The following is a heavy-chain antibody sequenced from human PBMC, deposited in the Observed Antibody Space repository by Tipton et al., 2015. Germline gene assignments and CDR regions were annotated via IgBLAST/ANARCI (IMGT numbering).Heavy chain of an antibody. Sequence: TLSLTCAVYAGSFSGSYWSWIRQPPGKGLEWIGEINHSGSTNYNPSLKSRVTISLDTSRSHFSLKLTSVTAADTAVYYCARDGLLSSDSNYYGLDVWGQGTTVTVSS. J-gene: IGHJ6*02. D-gene: IGHD3-22*01. CDR2: INHSGST. CDR1: AGSFSGSY. CDR3: ARDGLLSSDSNYYGLDV. V-gene: IGHV4-34*09.